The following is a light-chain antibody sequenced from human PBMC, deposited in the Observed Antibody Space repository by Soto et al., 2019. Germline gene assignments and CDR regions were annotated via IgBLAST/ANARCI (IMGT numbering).Light chain of an antibody. V-gene: IGLV2-14*03. CDR3: TSFTIAYIHV. CDR1: GGDIGSYNF. Sequence: QSVLTQPASVSGSPGQSITISCSGTGGDIGSYNFVSWYQQHPGKAPKLMIFDVSNRPSGVSNRFSGSKSGNTASLTISGLQAEDEADYYCTSFTIAYIHVIGTGTKVTVL. J-gene: IGLJ1*01. CDR2: DVS.